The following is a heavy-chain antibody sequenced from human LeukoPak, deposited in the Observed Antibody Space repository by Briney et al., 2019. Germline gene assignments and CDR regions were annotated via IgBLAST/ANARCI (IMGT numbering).Heavy chain of an antibody. J-gene: IGHJ4*02. CDR2: INHSGST. CDR1: GFTFSSYA. CDR3: ARGLNVVGATNLRYFDY. Sequence: GSLRLSCAASGFTFSSYAMSWIRQPPGKGLEWIGEINHSGSTNYNPSLKSRVTISVDTSKNQFSLKLSSVTAADTAVYYCARGLNVVGATNLRYFDYWGQGTLVTVSS. D-gene: IGHD1-26*01. V-gene: IGHV4-34*01.